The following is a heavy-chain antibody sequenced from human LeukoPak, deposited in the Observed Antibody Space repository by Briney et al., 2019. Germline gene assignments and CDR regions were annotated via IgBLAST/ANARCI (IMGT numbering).Heavy chain of an antibody. V-gene: IGHV4-59*01. CDR3: ARANYDILTGYPNWFDP. CDR2: IYYSGST. Sequence: SETLSLTCTVSGGSISSYYRSWIRQPPGKGLEWIGYIYYSGSTNYNPSLKSRVTISVDTSKNQFSLKLSSVTAADTAVYYCARANYDILTGYPNWFDPWGQGTLVTVSS. J-gene: IGHJ5*02. CDR1: GGSISSYY. D-gene: IGHD3-9*01.